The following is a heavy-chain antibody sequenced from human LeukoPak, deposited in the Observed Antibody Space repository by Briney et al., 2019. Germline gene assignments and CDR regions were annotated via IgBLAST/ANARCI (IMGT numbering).Heavy chain of an antibody. V-gene: IGHV4-30-4*01. CDR1: GGSISSGDYY. D-gene: IGHD3-22*01. CDR2: IYYSGST. J-gene: IGHJ4*02. CDR3: ARELVNYYDSSVPFDY. Sequence: SETLSLTCTVSGGSISSGDYYWSWIRQPPGKGLEWIGNIYYSGSTYYNPSLKSRVTISVDTSKNQFSLKLSSVTAADTAVYYCARELVNYYDSSVPFDYWGQGTPVTVSS.